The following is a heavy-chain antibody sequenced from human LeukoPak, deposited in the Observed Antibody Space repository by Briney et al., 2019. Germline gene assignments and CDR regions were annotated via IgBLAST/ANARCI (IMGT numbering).Heavy chain of an antibody. Sequence: SGPTLVKPTKTPTLTFTFSGFPLSDNAVGDRFDRRPPGKALEWLALVYWNDDNKYSPSLRSRLTVTKDSSKNQVVLTMTNMDPVDTATYYCTHSSGWTTDFWGQGILVTVSS. CDR2: VYWNDDN. D-gene: IGHD6-19*01. CDR3: THSSGWTTDF. J-gene: IGHJ4*02. V-gene: IGHV2-5*01. CDR1: GFPLSDNAVG.